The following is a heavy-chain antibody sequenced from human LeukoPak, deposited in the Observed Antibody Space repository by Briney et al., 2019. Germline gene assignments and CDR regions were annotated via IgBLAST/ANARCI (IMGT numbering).Heavy chain of an antibody. D-gene: IGHD1-26*01. CDR1: GGTFSSYA. V-gene: IGHV1-69*13. J-gene: IGHJ5*02. CDR2: IIPIVGTA. Sequence: GASVKVSCKASGGTFSSYAISWVRQAPGQGLEWMGGIIPIVGTASYAQKFQGRVTSTADESTSTAYMELSSLRSEDTAVYYCAGGVVGATSKNWFDPWGQGTLVTVSS. CDR3: AGGVVGATSKNWFDP.